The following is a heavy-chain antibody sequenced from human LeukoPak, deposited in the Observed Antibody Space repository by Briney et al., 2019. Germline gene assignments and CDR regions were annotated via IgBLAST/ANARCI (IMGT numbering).Heavy chain of an antibody. CDR1: GVSLSSYY. V-gene: IGHV4-4*07. CDR2: IHNSGST. J-gene: IGHJ4*02. Sequence: SETLSLTCTVSGVSLSSYYWSLIRQPAGKGLEWIGRIHNSGSTNYNPSLTSRVTMSLDTSNNQFSLNLTSVTAADTAIYYCASDCSSSRCYDYWGQGILVTVSS. CDR3: ASDCSSSRCYDY. D-gene: IGHD2-2*01.